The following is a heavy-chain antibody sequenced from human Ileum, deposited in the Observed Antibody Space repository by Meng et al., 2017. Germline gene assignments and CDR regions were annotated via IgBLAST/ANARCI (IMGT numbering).Heavy chain of an antibody. CDR1: GFTFADYA. V-gene: IGHV3-23*01. CDR3: ARWTYHYDF. CDR2: ISGNGAAK. J-gene: IGHJ4*02. D-gene: IGHD2-2*02. Sequence: QLLESGGGLVQPVWSLRLSCTGSGFTFADYAINWFRQAPGKGLEWVSAISGNGAAKLYADSAKGRFTISRDNSKNSIYMEMYTLRVEDTAIYYCARWTYHYDFWGQGTLVTVSS.